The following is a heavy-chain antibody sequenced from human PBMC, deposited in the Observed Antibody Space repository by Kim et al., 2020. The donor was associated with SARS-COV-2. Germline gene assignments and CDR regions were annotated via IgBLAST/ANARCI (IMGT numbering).Heavy chain of an antibody. Sequence: GGSLRLSCAASGFTFSDYSMHWVRQTPGTGLEWVAVISSGGSDIYYPDSMKGRFTISRDNSKKTLYLQMNTLRSEDTGIYYCVRPVRESNTRYFQHWGQGTLVTVSS. CDR3: VRPVRESNTRYFQH. V-gene: IGHV3-30*04. J-gene: IGHJ1*01. CDR1: GFTFSDYS. D-gene: IGHD4-4*01. CDR2: ISSGGSDI.